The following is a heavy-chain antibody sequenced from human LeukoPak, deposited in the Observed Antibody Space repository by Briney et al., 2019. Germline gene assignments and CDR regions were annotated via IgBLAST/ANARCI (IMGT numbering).Heavy chain of an antibody. D-gene: IGHD3-3*01. J-gene: IGHJ4*02. CDR3: ARDERLLSFLK. CDR1: GFTFSSYG. Sequence: GGTLRLTCAAPGFTFSSYGMSWVRQAPGKGLEWVSAISGSGGSTYYADSVKGRFTISRDNSKNTLYLQMNSLRAEDTAIYYCARDERLLSFLKWGQGTLVTVSS. V-gene: IGHV3-23*01. CDR2: ISGSGGST.